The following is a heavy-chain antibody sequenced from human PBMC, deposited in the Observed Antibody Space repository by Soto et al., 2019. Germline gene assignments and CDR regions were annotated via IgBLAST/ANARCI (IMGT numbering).Heavy chain of an antibody. CDR3: ASLRSYYDSSVPGWFDP. CDR2: IIPILGTA. Sequence: SVKVSCKASGGTFSSYAISWVRQAPGQRLEWMGGIIPILGTANYAQKFQGRVTITADESTSTAYMELSSLRSEDTAVYSCASLRSYYDSSVPGWFDPWGQGTLVTVSS. CDR1: GGTFSSYA. J-gene: IGHJ5*02. D-gene: IGHD3-22*01. V-gene: IGHV1-69*13.